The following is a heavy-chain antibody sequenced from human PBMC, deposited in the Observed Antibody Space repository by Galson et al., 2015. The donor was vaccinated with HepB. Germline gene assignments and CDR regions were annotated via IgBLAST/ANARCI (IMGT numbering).Heavy chain of an antibody. CDR3: AKDLARYSYGVFDP. V-gene: IGHV3-53*01. J-gene: IGHJ5*02. D-gene: IGHD5-18*01. Sequence: SLRLSCAASGFTVSSNYMSWVRQAPGKGLEWVSVIYSGGSTYYADSVKGRFTISRDNSKNTLHLQMNSLRAEDTAVYYCAKDLARYSYGVFDPWGQGTPVTVSS. CDR2: IYSGGST. CDR1: GFTVSSNY.